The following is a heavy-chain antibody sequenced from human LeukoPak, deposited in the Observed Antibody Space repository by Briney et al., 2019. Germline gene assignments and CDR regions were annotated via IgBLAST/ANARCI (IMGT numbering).Heavy chain of an antibody. V-gene: IGHV3-74*01. CDR1: GFTFSSYW. CDR2: INSDGSST. J-gene: IGHJ4*02. D-gene: IGHD3-22*01. Sequence: AGGSLRLSCAASGFTFSSYWMHWVRQAPGKGLVWVSRINSDGSSTSYADSVKGRFTISRDNAKNTLYLQMNCLRAEDTAVYYCATGERHYYDSSGYPDVLDYWGQGTLVTVSS. CDR3: ATGERHYYDSSGYPDVLDY.